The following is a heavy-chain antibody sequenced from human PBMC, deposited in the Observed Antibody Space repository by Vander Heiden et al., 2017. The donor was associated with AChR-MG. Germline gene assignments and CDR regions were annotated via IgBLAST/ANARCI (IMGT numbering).Heavy chain of an antibody. CDR2: MNPNSGNT. CDR3: ARGTPWVRPYYMDV. Sequence: QVQLVQSGAEVKKPGASVTVSCKASGYTFTSYDINWVRQATGQGLEWMGWMNPNSGNTGYAQKFQGRVTMTRNTSISTAYMELSSLRSEDTAVYYCARGTPWVRPYYMDVWGKGTTVTVSS. CDR1: GYTFTSYD. D-gene: IGHD1-1*01. J-gene: IGHJ6*03. V-gene: IGHV1-8*01.